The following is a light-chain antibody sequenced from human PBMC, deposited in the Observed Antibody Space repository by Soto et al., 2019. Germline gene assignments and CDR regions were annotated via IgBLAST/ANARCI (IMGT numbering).Light chain of an antibody. J-gene: IGKJ5*01. CDR2: DAS. CDR1: QSVSSY. V-gene: IGKV3-11*01. Sequence: EIVLTQSPATLSLSPGERATLSCRASQSVSSYLAWYQQNPGQAPRLLIYDASTRATGIRARFSGSGSGTAFTLTISSLEPEDVAVYYCQQRSNWPTFGQGTRLEIK. CDR3: QQRSNWPT.